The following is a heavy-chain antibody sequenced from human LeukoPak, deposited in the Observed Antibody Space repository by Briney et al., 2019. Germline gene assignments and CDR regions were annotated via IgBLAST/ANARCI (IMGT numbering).Heavy chain of an antibody. J-gene: IGHJ6*03. CDR2: IKSKTDGGTT. D-gene: IGHD4-17*01. CDR1: GFTVSSNY. V-gene: IGHV3-15*01. CDR3: TTGGDYPPLGYMDV. Sequence: PGGSLRLSCAASGFTVSSNYMSWVRQAPGKGLEWVGRIKSKTDGGTTDYAAPVKGRFTISRDDSKNTLYLQMNSLKTEDTAVYYCTTGGDYPPLGYMDVWGKGTTVTVSS.